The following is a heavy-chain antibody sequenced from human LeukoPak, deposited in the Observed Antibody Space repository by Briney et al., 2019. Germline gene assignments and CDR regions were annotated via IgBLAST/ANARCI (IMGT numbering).Heavy chain of an antibody. V-gene: IGHV4-38-2*01. CDR3: ARGISTTGHDY. Sequence: SETLSLTCAVSGYSISSGYYWGWIRQPPGKGPEWIGSVFHTGNSYYIPSLKSRVTISVDTSKNQFSLEVSSVTAADTAIYYCARGISTTGHDYWGPGTLATVSS. J-gene: IGHJ4*02. CDR1: GYSISSGYY. D-gene: IGHD4-11*01. CDR2: VFHTGNS.